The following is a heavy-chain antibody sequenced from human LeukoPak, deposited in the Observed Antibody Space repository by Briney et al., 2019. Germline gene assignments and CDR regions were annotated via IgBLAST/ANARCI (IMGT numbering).Heavy chain of an antibody. J-gene: IGHJ4*02. D-gene: IGHD2-15*01. CDR1: GYTFTGYY. CDR3: ARVGRYCSGGSCYSRAFSLGY. V-gene: IGHV1-2*02. Sequence: ASVKVSCKASGYTFTGYYMHWVRQAPGQGLEWMGWINPNSGGTNYAQKFQGRVTMTRDTSISTAYMELSRLRSEDTAVYYCARVGRYCSGGSCYSRAFSLGYWGQGTLVTVSS. CDR2: INPNSGGT.